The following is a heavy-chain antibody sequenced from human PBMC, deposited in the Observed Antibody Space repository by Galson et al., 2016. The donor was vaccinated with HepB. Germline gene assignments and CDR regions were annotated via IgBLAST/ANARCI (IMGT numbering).Heavy chain of an antibody. D-gene: IGHD3-22*01. Sequence: SVKVSCKASGATFNNYAVSWVRQAPGQGLEWMGGIIPIFGTANYAQKFQGRVTITADKSTNTVYMELSSLRSEDTAMYYCARGEDYDPEKYYYTPQGDWLDPWGQGTLVTVSS. CDR1: GATFNNYA. V-gene: IGHV1-69*06. J-gene: IGHJ5*02. CDR2: IIPIFGTA. CDR3: ARGEDYDPEKYYYTPQGDWLDP.